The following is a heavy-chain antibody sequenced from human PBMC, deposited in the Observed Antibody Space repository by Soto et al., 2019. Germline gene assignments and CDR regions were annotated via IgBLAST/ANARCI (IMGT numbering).Heavy chain of an antibody. D-gene: IGHD6-19*01. CDR1: GFTFATSE. CDR3: ASVAGHHDAFDI. V-gene: IGHV3-48*03. CDR2: ISGSGNTI. J-gene: IGHJ3*02. Sequence: GGSLRLSCAASGFTFATSEMSWVRQAPGKGLEWVSYISGSGNTIHYTDSVEGRFTISRDNAKDSLYLHMSSLRAEDTAVYYCASVAGHHDAFDIWGQGTMVTVSS.